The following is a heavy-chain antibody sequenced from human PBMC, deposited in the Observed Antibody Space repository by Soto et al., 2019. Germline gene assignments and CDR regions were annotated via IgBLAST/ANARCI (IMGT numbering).Heavy chain of an antibody. V-gene: IGHV4-30-2*06. CDR1: VGSVTSGYLSYS. CDR2: IYPIGTA. Sequence: SSTXSLTGSFCVGSVTSGYLSYSWSWIRQSGVNGLEWIGNIYPIGTASHNPSLKSRVTISIDKSRNQFSLRLTSVTAADTAVYYCVRDRGGGSGQYYVSMGMEVWGRGPTVKVYS. J-gene: IGHJ6*01. CDR3: VRDRGGGSGQYYVSMGMEV. D-gene: IGHD3-10*01.